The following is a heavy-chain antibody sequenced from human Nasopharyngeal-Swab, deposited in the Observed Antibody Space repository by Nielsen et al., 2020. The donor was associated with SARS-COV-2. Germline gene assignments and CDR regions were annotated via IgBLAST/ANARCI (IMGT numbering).Heavy chain of an antibody. Sequence: SETLSLTCTVSGGSIRSGGYSWSWIRHPPGKGLEWIGYIYHSGSTYYNPSLKSRVTISVDRSKNQFSLRLSSVTAADTAVYYCARLDPFGSEDKWGQGTLVTVSS. CDR2: IYHSGST. D-gene: IGHD3-3*01. CDR3: ARLDPFGSEDK. J-gene: IGHJ4*02. CDR1: GGSIRSGGYS. V-gene: IGHV4-30-2*01.